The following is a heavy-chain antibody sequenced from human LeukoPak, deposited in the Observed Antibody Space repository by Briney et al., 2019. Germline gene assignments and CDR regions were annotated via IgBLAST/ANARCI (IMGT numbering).Heavy chain of an antibody. D-gene: IGHD2-15*01. CDR3: AGSRGYCSGGSCYFDY. Sequence: GGSLRLSCVASGFTFSNYWMNWVRPAPGKGLGWVASIKQDGGEKYYLHSVKGRFSISRDNVKNSLFLQMNSLRAEDTAVYYCAGSRGYCSGGSCYFDYWGQGTLVTVSS. J-gene: IGHJ4*02. CDR1: GFTFSNYW. CDR2: IKQDGGEK. V-gene: IGHV3-7*01.